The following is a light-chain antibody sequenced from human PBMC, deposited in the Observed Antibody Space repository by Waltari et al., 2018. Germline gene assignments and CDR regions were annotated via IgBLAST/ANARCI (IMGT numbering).Light chain of an antibody. CDR3: QERSNWPGGS. CDR2: DAS. J-gene: IGKJ4*01. Sequence: IVLTHSPDILSSSPGASVTLSCRASQGVSTYLAWYQQKPGQAPRLLIYDASTRATGIPARFVGSGSETDFTLTISRLEPEDFAVYYCQERSNWPGGSFGGGTKVEIK. CDR1: QGVSTY. V-gene: IGKV3D-11*01.